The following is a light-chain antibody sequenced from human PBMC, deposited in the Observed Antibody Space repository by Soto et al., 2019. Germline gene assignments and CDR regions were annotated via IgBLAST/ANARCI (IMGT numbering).Light chain of an antibody. V-gene: IGKV1-12*01. CDR3: QQANSFPLT. Sequence: DIQMTQSPSYVSASVGDRVTITCRASQGINKWLAWYQQKPGKAPQLLISAASTLRSGVPSRFSGSRSCTDFIITISSLQHEDFATSYCQQANSFPLTFGGGTRVEI. CDR1: QGINKW. CDR2: AAS. J-gene: IGKJ4*01.